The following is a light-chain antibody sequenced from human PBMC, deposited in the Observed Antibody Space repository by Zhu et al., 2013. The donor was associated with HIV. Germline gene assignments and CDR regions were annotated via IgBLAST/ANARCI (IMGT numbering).Light chain of an antibody. CDR1: QGISNY. J-gene: IGKJ2*01. CDR2: AAS. Sequence: AIRMTQSPSSFSASTGDRVTITCRASQGISNYLAWYQQKPGKAPKLLIYAASTLQSGVPSRFSGSGSGTEFTLTISSLQPDDFAIYYCQQYSSFAYTFGQGTRLEIK. V-gene: IGKV1-8*01. CDR3: QQYSSFAYT.